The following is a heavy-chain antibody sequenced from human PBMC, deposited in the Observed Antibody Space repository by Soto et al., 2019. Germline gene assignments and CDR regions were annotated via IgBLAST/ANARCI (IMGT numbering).Heavy chain of an antibody. Sequence: SETLSVTCTFSVGSVSISNYSWSWIRQPPGKGLEWLGYIYYSGSASYNPSLKSRITVSVDTSKNQFSLKLSSVTAADTAVYYCARERTGDTTFFDYWGQGTMVTVSS. J-gene: IGHJ4*02. CDR2: IYYSGSA. CDR1: VGSVSISNYS. D-gene: IGHD1-26*01. V-gene: IGHV4-61*01. CDR3: ARERTGDTTFFDY.